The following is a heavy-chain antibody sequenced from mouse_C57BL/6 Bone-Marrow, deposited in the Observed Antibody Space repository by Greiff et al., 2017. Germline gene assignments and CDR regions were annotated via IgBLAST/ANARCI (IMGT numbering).Heavy chain of an antibody. D-gene: IGHD2-2*01. V-gene: IGHV1-15*01. CDR3: TREGTMVTTGFAY. J-gene: IGHJ3*01. Sequence: QVHVKQSGAELVRPGASVTLSCKASGYTFTDYEMHWVKQTPVHGLEWIGAIDPETGGTAYNQKFKGKAILTADKSSSTAYMELRSLTSEDSAVYYCTREGTMVTTGFAYWGQGTLVTVSA. CDR2: IDPETGGT. CDR1: GYTFTDYE.